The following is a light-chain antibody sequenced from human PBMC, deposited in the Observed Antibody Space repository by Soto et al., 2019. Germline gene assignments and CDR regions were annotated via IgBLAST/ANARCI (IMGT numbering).Light chain of an antibody. CDR2: GNN. J-gene: IGLJ2*01. CDR3: QSYDSRLSGYVV. V-gene: IGLV1-40*01. Sequence: QSVLTQPPSVSGAPGQRVTISCTGSSSTIRAGHDVHWYQQVPGAAPKVLIYGNNNRPSGVPDRFSGSKSGTSASLAITGLQTEDEADYYCQSYDSRLSGYVVFGGGTQLTVL. CDR1: SSTIRAGHD.